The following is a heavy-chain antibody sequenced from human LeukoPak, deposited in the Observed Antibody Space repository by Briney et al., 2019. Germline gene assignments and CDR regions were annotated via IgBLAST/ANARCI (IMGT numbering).Heavy chain of an antibody. V-gene: IGHV3-7*01. D-gene: IGHD3-3*01. CDR3: ARDRADFWSGYYVSSPKAFDY. J-gene: IGHJ4*02. CDR1: GFTFSSYW. CDR2: IKQDGSEK. Sequence: GGSLRLSCAASGFTFSSYWMSWVRQAPGKGLEWVANIKQDGSEKYYVDSVKGRFTISRDNAKNSLYLQMNSLRAEDTAVYYCARDRADFWSGYYVSSPKAFDYWGQGTLVTVSS.